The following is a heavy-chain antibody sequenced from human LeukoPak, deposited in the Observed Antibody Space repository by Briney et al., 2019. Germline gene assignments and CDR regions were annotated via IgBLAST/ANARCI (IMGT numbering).Heavy chain of an antibody. Sequence: GASVKVSCKASGYTFTSYYMHWGRQAPGQGLEWMGIINPSGGSTSYAQKFQGRVTMTRDTSTSTVYMELSSLRSEDTAVYYCARTVGATLALDYWGQGTLVTVSS. V-gene: IGHV1-46*01. J-gene: IGHJ4*02. CDR2: INPSGGST. CDR1: GYTFTSYY. D-gene: IGHD1-26*01. CDR3: ARTVGATLALDY.